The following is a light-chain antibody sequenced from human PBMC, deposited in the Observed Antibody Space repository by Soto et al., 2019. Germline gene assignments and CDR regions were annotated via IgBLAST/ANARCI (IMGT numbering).Light chain of an antibody. V-gene: IGKV3-15*01. J-gene: IGKJ1*01. CDR2: GAT. CDR3: QQYNNWPRT. Sequence: EIVLTQSPGTLSLSPGERATLSCRASQSVSSSLAWYQQKPGQAPRLLIHGATTRATGIPARFSGCGSGTEFTLTMSSLQSEDFAVYYCQQYNNWPRTFGQGTKVDIK. CDR1: QSVSSS.